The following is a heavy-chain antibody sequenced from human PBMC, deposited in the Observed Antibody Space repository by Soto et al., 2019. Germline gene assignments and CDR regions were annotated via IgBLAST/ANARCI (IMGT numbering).Heavy chain of an antibody. CDR2: ISSSSFTI. CDR3: ARDYNDFWRGLFDY. J-gene: IGHJ4*02. Sequence: PGGSLRLSCAASGFRFSDYSMNWVRQAPGRGLEWVSYISSSSFTIHYADSVEGRFAISRDNAKNSLYLQMNSLRVEDTAVYYCARDYNDFWRGLFDYWGQGALVIVSS. CDR1: GFRFSDYS. D-gene: IGHD3-3*01. V-gene: IGHV3-48*01.